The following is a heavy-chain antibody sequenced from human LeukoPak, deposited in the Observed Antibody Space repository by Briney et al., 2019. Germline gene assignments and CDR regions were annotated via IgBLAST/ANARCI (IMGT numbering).Heavy chain of an antibody. CDR2: ISGTGGCT. D-gene: IGHD3-3*01. V-gene: IGHV3-23*01. CDR1: GFTFTTYA. Sequence: GGSLRLSCAASGFTFTTYAMSWVRQAPGKGLEWVSLISGTGGCTYYADSVKGRFTISRDNSKSTLYLQMNSLRAEDTAVYYCAKGAYFDFWSGYYTHFWGQGTLVTVSS. J-gene: IGHJ4*02. CDR3: AKGAYFDFWSGYYTHF.